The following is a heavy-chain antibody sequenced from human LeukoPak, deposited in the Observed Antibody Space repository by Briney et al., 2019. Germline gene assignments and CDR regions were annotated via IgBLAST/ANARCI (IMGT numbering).Heavy chain of an antibody. D-gene: IGHD3-10*01. CDR2: NRNKANSYTT. CDR1: GFSFSDHY. CDR3: AKVEFTLWFGESHPSPAFDY. V-gene: IGHV3-72*01. Sequence: GGSLRLSCATSGFSFSDHYMDWVRQAPGKGLEWVGRNRNKANSYTTDYAASVKGRFTVSRDASKNSLYLQMNSLGAEDTAVYYCAKVEFTLWFGESHPSPAFDYWGQGTLVTVSS. J-gene: IGHJ4*02.